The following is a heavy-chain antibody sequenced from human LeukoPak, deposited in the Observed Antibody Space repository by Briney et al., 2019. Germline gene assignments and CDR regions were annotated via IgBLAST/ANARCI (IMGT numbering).Heavy chain of an antibody. V-gene: IGHV3-21*01. CDR1: GGSISSYY. CDR3: ARGYSYDY. CDR2: ISSSSSSL. J-gene: IGHJ4*02. Sequence: ETLSLTCTASGGSISSYYWNWVRQAPGKGLEWVSFISSSSSSLKYADSMKGRFTISRDNAKNSVYLQMNNLRAEDTAVYYCARGYSYDYWGQGTLVTVSS. D-gene: IGHD5-12*01.